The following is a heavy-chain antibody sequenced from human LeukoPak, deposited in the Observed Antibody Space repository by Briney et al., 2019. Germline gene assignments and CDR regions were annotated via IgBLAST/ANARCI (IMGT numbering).Heavy chain of an antibody. J-gene: IGHJ4*02. D-gene: IGHD6-13*01. CDR3: AHRLAAAGTMDY. CDR2: VYWDDDK. Sequence: SGPTLVKPTQTLTLTCTFSGFSLSTSGVGVGWIRQPPGKALERLALVYWDDDKRYSPSLKSRLTITKDTSKNQVVLTMTNMDPVDTATYYCAHRLAAAGTMDYWGQGTLVTVSS. CDR1: GFSLSTSGVG. V-gene: IGHV2-5*02.